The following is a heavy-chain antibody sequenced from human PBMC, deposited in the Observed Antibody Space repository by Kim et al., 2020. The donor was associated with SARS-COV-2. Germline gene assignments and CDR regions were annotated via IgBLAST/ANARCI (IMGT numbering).Heavy chain of an antibody. J-gene: IGHJ6*02. CDR2: IIPIFGTA. V-gene: IGHV1-69*13. CDR3: ARDPSYDFWSGDYGMDV. Sequence: SVKVSCKASGGTFSSYAISWVRQAPGQGLEWMGGIIPIFGTANYAQKFQGRVTITADESTSTAYMELSSLRSEDTAVYYCARDPSYDFWSGDYGMDVWGQGTTVTVSS. CDR1: GGTFSSYA. D-gene: IGHD3-3*01.